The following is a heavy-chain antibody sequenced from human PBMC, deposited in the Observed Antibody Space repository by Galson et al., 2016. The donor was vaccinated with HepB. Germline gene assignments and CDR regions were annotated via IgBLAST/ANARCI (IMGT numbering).Heavy chain of an antibody. V-gene: IGHV3-30*03. CDR2: ISDDGSNE. CDR1: GFTFSRYG. D-gene: IGHD3-22*01. Sequence: SLRLSCAASGFTFSRYGMHWVRQAPGKGLEWVAVISDDGSNEEYADSAKGRFTISRDNSKNTLYLQMNSLRTEDTAVYYCARELTMRVVVTVFYYGMDFWGQGTTVTVSS. CDR3: ARELTMRVVVTVFYYGMDF. J-gene: IGHJ6*02.